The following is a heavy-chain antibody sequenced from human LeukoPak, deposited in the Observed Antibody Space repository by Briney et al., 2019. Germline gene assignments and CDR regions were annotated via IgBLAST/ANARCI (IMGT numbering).Heavy chain of an antibody. CDR1: GFTVSSNY. D-gene: IGHD6-19*01. Sequence: GGSLRLSCAASGFTVSSNYMSWVRQAPGKGLEWVSVIYGGGSTYYADSVKGRFTISRDNSKNTLYLQMNSLRAEDTAVYYCATTIAVAGTILDDAFDIWGQGTMVTVSS. CDR3: ATTIAVAGTILDDAFDI. J-gene: IGHJ3*02. CDR2: IYGGGST. V-gene: IGHV3-53*01.